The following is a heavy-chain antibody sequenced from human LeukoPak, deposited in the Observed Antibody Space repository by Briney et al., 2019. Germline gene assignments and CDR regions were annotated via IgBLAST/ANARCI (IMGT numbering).Heavy chain of an antibody. CDR3: ARDKDYGGNSFRGHAFDI. J-gene: IGHJ3*02. CDR2: IYYSGST. V-gene: IGHV4-31*03. D-gene: IGHD4-23*01. Sequence: SETLSLTCTVSGGSISSGGYYWSWIRQHPGKGLEWIGYIYYSGSTYYNPSLKSRVTISVDTSKNQFSLKLSSVTAADTAVYYCARDKDYGGNSFRGHAFDIWGQGTMVTVSS. CDR1: GGSISSGGYY.